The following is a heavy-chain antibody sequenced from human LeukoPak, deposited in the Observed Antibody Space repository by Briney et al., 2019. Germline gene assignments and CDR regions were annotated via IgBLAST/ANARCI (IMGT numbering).Heavy chain of an antibody. V-gene: IGHV4-39*01. CDR1: GGSISSSSYY. Sequence: SETLSLTCTVSGGSISSSSYYWGWIRQPPGKGLEWIGSIYYSGSTYYNPSLKSRVTISVDTSKNQFSLKLSSVTAADTAVYYCASMTTVTKAFDPWGQGTLVIVSS. CDR2: IYYSGST. J-gene: IGHJ5*02. CDR3: ASMTTVTKAFDP. D-gene: IGHD4-17*01.